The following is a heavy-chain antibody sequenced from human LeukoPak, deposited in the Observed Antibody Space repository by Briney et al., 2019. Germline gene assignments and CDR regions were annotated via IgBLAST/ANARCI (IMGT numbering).Heavy chain of an antibody. Sequence: ASVKVSCKASGYTFTGYYMHWVRQAPGQGLEWMGWINPNSGGTNYAQKFQGRVTMTRDTSISTAYMELSRLRSDDTAVYYCARDSPIYYENPPPPLDYWGQGTLVTVSS. V-gene: IGHV1-2*02. D-gene: IGHD3-22*01. CDR1: GYTFTGYY. CDR2: INPNSGGT. CDR3: ARDSPIYYENPPPPLDY. J-gene: IGHJ4*02.